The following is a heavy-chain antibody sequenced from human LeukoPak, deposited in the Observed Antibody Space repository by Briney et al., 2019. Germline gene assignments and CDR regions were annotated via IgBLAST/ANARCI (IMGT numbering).Heavy chain of an antibody. CDR2: IYYSGST. CDR1: GGSISSYY. J-gene: IGHJ4*02. CDR3: ARAPSSGWGPAFDY. V-gene: IGHV4-59*01. Sequence: PSETLSLTCTVSGGSISSYYWSWIRQPPGKGLEWIGYIYYSGSTNYNPSLKSRVTISVDTSKNQFSLKLSSVTAADTAVYYCARAPSSGWGPAFDYWGQGTLVTVSS. D-gene: IGHD6-19*01.